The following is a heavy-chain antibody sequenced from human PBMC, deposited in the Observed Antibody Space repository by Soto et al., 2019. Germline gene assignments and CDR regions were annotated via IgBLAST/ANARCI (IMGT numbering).Heavy chain of an antibody. D-gene: IGHD6-13*01. CDR3: ARDLSGGSSWYEFDS. V-gene: IGHV4-59*01. CDR2: VHYSGAT. CDR1: GDSIRSSY. J-gene: IGHJ4*02. Sequence: SETLTLTCTDSGDSIRSSYWSWVRQPPGKGLEWIGYVHYSGATNSNPSLKSRVTISADTSKNQFSLKVVSVTPSDTAVYFCARDLSGGSSWYEFDSWGPGILVTVSS.